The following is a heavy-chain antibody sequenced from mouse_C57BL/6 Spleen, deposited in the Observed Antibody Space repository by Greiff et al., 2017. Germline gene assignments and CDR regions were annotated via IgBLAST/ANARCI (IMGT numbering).Heavy chain of an antibody. D-gene: IGHD1-1*01. CDR1: GYTFTSYW. J-gene: IGHJ1*03. Sequence: QVQLQQSGAELVKPGASVKMSCKASGYTFTSYWITWVKQRPGQGLEWIGDIYPGSGSTNYNEKFKSKATLTVDTSSSTAYMQLSSLTSEDSAVYYWARSPYYYGSSHWYFDVWGTGTTVTVSS. V-gene: IGHV1-55*01. CDR3: ARSPYYYGSSHWYFDV. CDR2: IYPGSGST.